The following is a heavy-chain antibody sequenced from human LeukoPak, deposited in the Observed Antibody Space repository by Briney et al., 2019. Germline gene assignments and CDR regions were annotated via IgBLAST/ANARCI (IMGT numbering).Heavy chain of an antibody. J-gene: IGHJ6*03. D-gene: IGHD3-16*02. V-gene: IGHV4-59*08. CDR3: ARHIGGGIEDMDV. Sequence: PSETLSLTCIVSGGSIGTYYWCWIRQSPGKGLEWIGYIYVTGSTRYNPYLQSRVTISVDTSRNQFFLKMSSVIAADTAVYYCARHIGGGIEDMDVWGTGTKVTVSS. CDR1: GGSIGTYY. CDR2: IYVTGST.